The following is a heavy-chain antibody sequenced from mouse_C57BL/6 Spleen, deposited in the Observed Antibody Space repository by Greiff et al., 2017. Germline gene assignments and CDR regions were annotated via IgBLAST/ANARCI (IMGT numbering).Heavy chain of an antibody. D-gene: IGHD2-4*01. CDR1: GYTFTDYN. V-gene: IGHV1-22*01. CDR3: ARRDYDGAWFAY. CDR2: INPNNGGT. Sequence: EVQLQQSGPELVKPGASVKMSCKASGYTFTDYNMHWVKQSHGQSLEWIGYINPNNGGTRYNQKFKGKATLTVNKSSSTAYMELRSLTSEDSAVYYCARRDYDGAWFAYWGQGTLVTVSA. J-gene: IGHJ3*01.